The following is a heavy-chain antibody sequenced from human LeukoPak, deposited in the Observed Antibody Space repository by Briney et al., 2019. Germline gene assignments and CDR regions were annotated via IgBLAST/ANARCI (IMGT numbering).Heavy chain of an antibody. Sequence: ASVTVSCTVSGYTLTELSMHWVRQAPGKGLEWMGGFDPEDGETIYAQKFQGRVTMTEYTSTGTAYMELSSLRSEDTAVYYCATYDPRVYWGQGTLVTVSS. D-gene: IGHD3-16*01. V-gene: IGHV1-24*01. J-gene: IGHJ4*02. CDR2: FDPEDGET. CDR3: ATYDPRVY. CDR1: GYTLTELS.